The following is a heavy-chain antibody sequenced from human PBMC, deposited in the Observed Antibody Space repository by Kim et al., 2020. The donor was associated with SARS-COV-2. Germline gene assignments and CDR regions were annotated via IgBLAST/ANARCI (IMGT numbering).Heavy chain of an antibody. D-gene: IGHD1-26*01. J-gene: IGHJ4*02. CDR3: ARRVWLLNQGEYYFDY. CDR2: IYPGDSDT. Sequence: GESLKISCKGSGYSFTSYWIGWVRQMPGKGLEWMGIIYPGDSDTRYSPSFQGQVTISADKSISTAYLQWSSLKASDTAMYYCARRVWLLNQGEYYFDYWGQGTLVPVST. CDR1: GYSFTSYW. V-gene: IGHV5-51*01.